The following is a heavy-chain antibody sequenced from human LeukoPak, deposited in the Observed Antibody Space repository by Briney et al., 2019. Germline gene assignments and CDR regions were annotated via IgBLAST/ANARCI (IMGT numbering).Heavy chain of an antibody. V-gene: IGHV3-48*01. CDR1: GFTFSSYS. CDR3: ARTYAYDATGDRGH. Sequence: GGSLRLSCAASGFTFSSYSMNWVRQAPGKGLEWVSYISSSSSTIYYADSVKGRFTISRDNAKNSLYLQMNSLRAEDTAVYYCARTYAYDATGDRGHWGQGTLVTVSS. J-gene: IGHJ4*02. CDR2: ISSSSSTI. D-gene: IGHD3-16*01.